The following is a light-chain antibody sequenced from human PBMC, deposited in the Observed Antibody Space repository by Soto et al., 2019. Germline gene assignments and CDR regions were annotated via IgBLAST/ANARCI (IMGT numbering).Light chain of an antibody. CDR1: QSVSSSY. CDR2: GAS. V-gene: IGKV3-20*01. Sequence: EIVLTQSPGTLSLSPGERATLSCRASQSVSSSYLAWYQQKPGQAPRLLIYGASSRATGIPDRFSGSGSGTDFTLTISRLEPEDFAVYYCQQYGSFFSITFGQGTRLEIK. J-gene: IGKJ5*01. CDR3: QQYGSFFSIT.